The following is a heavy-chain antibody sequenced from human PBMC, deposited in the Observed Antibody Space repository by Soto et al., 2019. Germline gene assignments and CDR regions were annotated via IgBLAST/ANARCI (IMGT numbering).Heavy chain of an antibody. CDR1: GFTFSSYS. CDR3: ASGNRLGYCSGGSCYSQSFDY. J-gene: IGHJ4*02. V-gene: IGHV3-48*02. D-gene: IGHD2-15*01. CDR2: ISSSSSTI. Sequence: PGGSLRLSCAASGFTFSSYSMNWVRQAPGKRLEWVSYISSSSSTIYYADSVKGRFTISRDNAKNSLYLQMNSLRDEDTAVHYCASGNRLGYCSGGSCYSQSFDYWGQGTLVTVSS.